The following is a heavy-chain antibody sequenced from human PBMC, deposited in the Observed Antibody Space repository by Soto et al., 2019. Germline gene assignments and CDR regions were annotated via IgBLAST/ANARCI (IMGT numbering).Heavy chain of an antibody. D-gene: IGHD2-8*01. CDR1: GYTFTRYG. Sequence: QVQLVQSGAEVKKPGASVKVSCKASGYTFTRYGIRWVRPAPGQGLEWMGWISAYNGNTNYAQKFQGRVTMTTDTSTSTGYRELRSRRSDDTAVNDWARGGKYRTNGVCAGYGMDVWGQGTTVTGSS. CDR2: ISAYNGNT. J-gene: IGHJ6*02. CDR3: ARGGKYRTNGVCAGYGMDV. V-gene: IGHV1-18*01.